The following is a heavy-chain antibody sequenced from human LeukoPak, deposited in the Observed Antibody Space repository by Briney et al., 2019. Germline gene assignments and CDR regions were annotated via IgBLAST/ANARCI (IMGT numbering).Heavy chain of an antibody. V-gene: IGHV4-38-2*02. CDR3: ATEIQNIAGRVY. J-gene: IGHJ4*02. CDR1: GYSISSGYY. D-gene: IGHD6-6*01. Sequence: SETLSLTCSVSGYSISSGYYWGWIRQAPGKGLEWIGNLYHSGSTYYNPSLKSRVSISVDTSKNQFSLNLSSVTAADTAVYYCATEIQNIAGRVYWGQGTLVTASS. CDR2: LYHSGST.